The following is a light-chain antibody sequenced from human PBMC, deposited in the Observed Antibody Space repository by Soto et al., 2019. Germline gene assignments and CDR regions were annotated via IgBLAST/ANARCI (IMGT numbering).Light chain of an antibody. V-gene: IGKV1-39*01. Sequence: DIQMTQSPSSLSASVGDRVTITCRASQSISSYLNWYQQKPGKAPKLLIYAASSLQSGVPSRFSGSGSGTDFTLTISSLQPEDFATYYCQQSYSVFGGGTKGEIK. CDR2: AAS. CDR3: QQSYSV. J-gene: IGKJ4*01. CDR1: QSISSY.